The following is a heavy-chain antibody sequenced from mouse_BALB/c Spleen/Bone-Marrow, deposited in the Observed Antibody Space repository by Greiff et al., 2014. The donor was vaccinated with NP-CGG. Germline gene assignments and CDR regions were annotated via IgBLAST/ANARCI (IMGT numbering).Heavy chain of an antibody. CDR2: FDPFNGGT. J-gene: IGHJ4*01. D-gene: IGHD2-3*01. CDR1: GYLFTSYY. V-gene: IGHV1S135*01. Sequence: EVQLQQSGPELMKPGASVKISCKASGYLFTSYYMHWVKRSHGESLEWIGYFDPFNGGTSYNQKFKGKATLTVDKSSSTAYMHLSSLTSEDSAVYFCARSYDGYPYAMNYWGQGTSVTVSS. CDR3: ARSYDGYPYAMNY.